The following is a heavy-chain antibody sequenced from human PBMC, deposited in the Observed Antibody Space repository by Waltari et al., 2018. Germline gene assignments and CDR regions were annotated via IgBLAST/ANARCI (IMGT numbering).Heavy chain of an antibody. CDR2: INPNSGGT. CDR1: GYTFTGYY. D-gene: IGHD6-6*01. J-gene: IGHJ4*02. V-gene: IGHV1-2*02. Sequence: QVQLVQSGAEVKKPGASVKVSCKASGYTFTGYYMPWVRLAPGQGREWMGWINPNSGGTNYAQKFQGRVTMTRDTSISTAYMELSRLRSDDTAVYYCARTYSSSSIGGDYWGQGTLVTVSS. CDR3: ARTYSSSSIGGDY.